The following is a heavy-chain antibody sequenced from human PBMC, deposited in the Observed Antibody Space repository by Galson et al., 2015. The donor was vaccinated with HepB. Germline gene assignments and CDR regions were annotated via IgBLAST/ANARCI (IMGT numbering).Heavy chain of an antibody. Sequence: SLRLSCAASGFTFSDYYMSWLRQAPGKGLEWVSYISSSGSTIYYADSVKGRFTISRDNAKNSLYLQMNSLRAEDTAVYYCARGDDYIWGSSVHAFDIWGQGTMVTVSS. D-gene: IGHD3-16*01. CDR2: ISSSGSTI. CDR1: GFTFSDYY. V-gene: IGHV3-11*01. CDR3: ARGDDYIWGSSVHAFDI. J-gene: IGHJ3*02.